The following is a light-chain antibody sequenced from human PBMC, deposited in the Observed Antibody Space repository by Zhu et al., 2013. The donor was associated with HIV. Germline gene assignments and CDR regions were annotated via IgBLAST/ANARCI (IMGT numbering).Light chain of an antibody. J-gene: IGLJ2*01. CDR2: GNS. CDR1: SSNIGAGYD. CDR3: QSYDSSLSGVV. V-gene: IGLV1-40*01. Sequence: QSVLTQPPSVSGAPGQGVTISCTGSSSNIGAGYDVYWYQQLPGRAPKLLIYGNSNRPSGVPDRFSGSKSGTSASLAITGLQAEDEAGYYCQSYDSSLSGVVFGGGTKLTVL.